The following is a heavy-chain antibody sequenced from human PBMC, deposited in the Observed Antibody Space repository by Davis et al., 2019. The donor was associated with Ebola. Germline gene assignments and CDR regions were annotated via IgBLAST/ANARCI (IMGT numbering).Heavy chain of an antibody. CDR1: GFTFSSYW. Sequence: GSLRLSCAASGFTFSSYWMSWIRQPPGKGLEWIGYIYYSGSTNYNPSLKSRVTISVDTSKNQFSLKLSSVTAADTAVYYCARDSSLATTSWFDPWGQGTLVTVSS. CDR2: IYYSGST. D-gene: IGHD4-11*01. CDR3: ARDSSLATTSWFDP. J-gene: IGHJ5*02. V-gene: IGHV4-59*01.